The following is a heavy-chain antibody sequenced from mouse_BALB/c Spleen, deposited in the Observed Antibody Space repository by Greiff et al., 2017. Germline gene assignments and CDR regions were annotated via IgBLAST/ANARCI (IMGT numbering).Heavy chain of an antibody. V-gene: IGHV1-7*01. Sequence: QVQLQQSGAELAKPGASVKMSCKASGYTFTSYWMHWVKQRPGQGLEWIGYINPSTGYTEYNQKFKDKATLTADKSSSTAYMQLSSLTSEDSAVYYCANRLGVDYWGQGTTLTVSS. CDR3: ANRLGVDY. CDR1: GYTFTSYW. D-gene: IGHD4-1*01. J-gene: IGHJ2*01. CDR2: INPSTGYT.